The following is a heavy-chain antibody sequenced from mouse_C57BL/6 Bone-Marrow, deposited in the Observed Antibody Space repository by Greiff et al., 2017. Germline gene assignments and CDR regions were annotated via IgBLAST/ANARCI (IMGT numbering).Heavy chain of an antibody. D-gene: IGHD4-1*01. V-gene: IGHV1-50*01. CDR3: ATPDWDEARDY. CDR1: GYTFTSYW. J-gene: IGHJ4*01. CDR2: IDPSDSYT. Sequence: QVQLQQPGAELVKPGASVKLSCKASGYTFTSYWLQWVKQRPGQGLEWIGEIDPSDSYTNYNQQFKGKATLTVDTSTSADDMQLSSVTSEDSAVDYCATPDWDEARDYWGQGTSVTVSS.